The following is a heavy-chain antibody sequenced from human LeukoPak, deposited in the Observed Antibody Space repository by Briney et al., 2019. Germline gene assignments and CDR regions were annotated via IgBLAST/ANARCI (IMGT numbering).Heavy chain of an antibody. CDR1: GFTVSSNY. V-gene: IGHV3-48*01. CDR2: ISSSSSTNI. D-gene: IGHD2-2*02. CDR3: ATDIVVVPGAIGFDY. J-gene: IGHJ4*02. Sequence: GGSLRLSCAASGFTVSSNYMSWVRQAPGKWLEWLSYISSSSSTNILYAESVTGRFTISRDNAKNSLYLQMNSLRAEDTAVYYCATDIVVVPGAIGFDYWGQGILVTVSS.